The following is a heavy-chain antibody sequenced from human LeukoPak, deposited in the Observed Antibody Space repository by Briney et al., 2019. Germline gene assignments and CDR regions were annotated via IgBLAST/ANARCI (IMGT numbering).Heavy chain of an antibody. Sequence: SGTLSLTCAVYGGSFSGYYWGWIRQPPGKGLEWIGSIYYSGSTYYNSSLKSRVTISVDTSKNQFSLKLSSVTAADTAVYYCARQGWASFYYYGVDVWGQGTPVTVSS. CDR3: ARQGWASFYYYGVDV. CDR2: IYYSGST. CDR1: GGSFSGYY. J-gene: IGHJ6*02. V-gene: IGHV4-39*01. D-gene: IGHD6-19*01.